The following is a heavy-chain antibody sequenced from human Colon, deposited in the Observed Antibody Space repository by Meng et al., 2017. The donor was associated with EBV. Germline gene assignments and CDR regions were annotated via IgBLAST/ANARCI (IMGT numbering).Heavy chain of an antibody. Sequence: QLQVQEAGPGLVKPPETLSLTCTVFGGSISSSSYYWGWIRQPPGKGLEWIGSIYYSGSTYYNPSLKSRVTISVDTSKNQFSLKLSSVTAADTAVYYCASPLGILGIVDLWGRGTLVTVSS. V-gene: IGHV4-39*01. CDR2: IYYSGST. J-gene: IGHJ2*01. CDR3: ASPLGILGIVDL. CDR1: GGSISSSSYY. D-gene: IGHD7-27*01.